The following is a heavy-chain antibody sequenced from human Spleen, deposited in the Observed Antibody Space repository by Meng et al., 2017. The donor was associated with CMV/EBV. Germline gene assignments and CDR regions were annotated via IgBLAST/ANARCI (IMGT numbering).Heavy chain of an antibody. V-gene: IGHV4-34*01. Sequence: TCAVYGGSFSGYYWSWIRQRPGKGLEWIGEINHSGSTNYNPSLKSRVTISVDTSKNQFSLKLSSVTAADTAVYYCARRVAVAGTFSYWGQGTLVTVSS. D-gene: IGHD6-19*01. CDR1: GGSFSGYY. J-gene: IGHJ4*02. CDR2: INHSGST. CDR3: ARRVAVAGTFSY.